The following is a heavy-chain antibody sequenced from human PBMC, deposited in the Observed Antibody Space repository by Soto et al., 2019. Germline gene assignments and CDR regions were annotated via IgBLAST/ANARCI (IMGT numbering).Heavy chain of an antibody. CDR3: ARHGLLWFEDYYYYMDV. J-gene: IGHJ6*03. CDR1: GGSISSYY. Sequence: SETLSLTCTVSGGSISSYYWSWIRQPPGKGLEWIGYIYYSGSTNYNPSLKSRVTISVDTSKNQFSLKLSSVTAADTAVYYCARHGLLWFEDYYYYMDVWGKGTTVTVSS. CDR2: IYYSGST. V-gene: IGHV4-59*08. D-gene: IGHD3-10*01.